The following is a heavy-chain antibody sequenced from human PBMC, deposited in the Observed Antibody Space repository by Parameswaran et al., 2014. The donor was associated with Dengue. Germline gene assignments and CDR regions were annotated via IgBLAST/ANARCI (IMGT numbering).Heavy chain of an antibody. D-gene: IGHD6-13*01. Sequence: VRQAPGKGLEWVAVISYDGSNKYYADSVKGRFTISRDNSKNTLYLQMNSLRAEDTAVYYCARDLASSSWFDRYYYYGMDVWA. J-gene: IGHJ6*04. V-gene: IGHV3-30-3*01. CDR3: ARDLASSSWFDRYYYYGMDV. CDR2: ISYDGSNK.